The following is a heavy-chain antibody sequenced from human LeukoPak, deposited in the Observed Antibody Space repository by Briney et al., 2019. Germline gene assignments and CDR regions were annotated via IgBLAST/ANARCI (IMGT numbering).Heavy chain of an antibody. D-gene: IGHD5-18*01. CDR2: IYYSGST. CDR3: ARYWGVQLWPHWYFDL. Sequence: SDTLSLTCTVSGGSISSYYWSWFRQTPGKGPEWIGYIYYSGSTKYNPSLKSRVTISVDRSKNQFSLKLNSVTAADTAVYYCARYWGVQLWPHWYFDLWGRGSLVTVSS. J-gene: IGHJ2*01. CDR1: GGSISSYY. V-gene: IGHV4-59*07.